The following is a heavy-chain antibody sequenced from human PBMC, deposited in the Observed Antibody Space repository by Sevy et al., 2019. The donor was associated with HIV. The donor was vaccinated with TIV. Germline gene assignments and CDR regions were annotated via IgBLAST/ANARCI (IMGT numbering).Heavy chain of an antibody. Sequence: GGSLRLSCVVSEFIFRASVMHWVRQAPGKGLEWVALNSFDGTTNFNGDSMKGRFTVSRDNSENTLYLQMNSLRDDDTALYYCAREGHSSGRAGIFNIWGPGTMVTVSS. D-gene: IGHD3-22*01. CDR3: AREGHSSGRAGIFNI. J-gene: IGHJ3*02. CDR2: NSFDGTTN. CDR1: EFIFRASV. V-gene: IGHV3-30*04.